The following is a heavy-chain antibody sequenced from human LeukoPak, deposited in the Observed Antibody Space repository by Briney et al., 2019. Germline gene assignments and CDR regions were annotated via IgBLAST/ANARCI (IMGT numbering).Heavy chain of an antibody. Sequence: GESLKISCKGSGYIFTSYWIGWVRQMPGKGLEWMGIIYPGDSDTRYSPSFQGQVTISADKSISTAYLQWSSLKASDTAIYSCARVTSPRYYFTYWGEGTLVTVSS. V-gene: IGHV5-51*01. CDR1: GYIFTSYW. J-gene: IGHJ4*02. CDR3: ARVTSPRYYFTY. CDR2: IYPGDSDT.